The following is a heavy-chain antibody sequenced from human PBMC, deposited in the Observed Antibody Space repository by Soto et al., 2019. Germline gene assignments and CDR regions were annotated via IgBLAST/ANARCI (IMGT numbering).Heavy chain of an antibody. CDR2: ISYDGSNK. V-gene: IGHV3-30-3*01. CDR3: ARGYNWNSFDY. Sequence: GGSLSLSCAASGFTFSSYAMHWVRQAPGKGLEWVAVISYDGSNKYYADSVKGRFTISRDNSKNTLYLQMNSLRAEDTAVYYCARGYNWNSFDYWGQGTLVTVYS. CDR1: GFTFSSYA. D-gene: IGHD1-20*01. J-gene: IGHJ4*02.